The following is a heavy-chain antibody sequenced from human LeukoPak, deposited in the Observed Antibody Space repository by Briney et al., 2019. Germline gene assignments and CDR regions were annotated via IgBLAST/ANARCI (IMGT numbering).Heavy chain of an antibody. D-gene: IGHD2-15*01. CDR2: NHNTGST. V-gene: IGHV4-59*08. CDR1: GGSISTFH. Sequence: SETLSLTCTVSGGSISTFHWSWIRQPPGRGLEWIGFNHNTGSTNYNPSLNSRVTISVDTSKNQFFLKLNSVTAADTAVYYCARHVHCSGGSCYRYGMDDWGQGTTVTVSS. CDR3: ARHVHCSGGSCYRYGMDD. J-gene: IGHJ6*02.